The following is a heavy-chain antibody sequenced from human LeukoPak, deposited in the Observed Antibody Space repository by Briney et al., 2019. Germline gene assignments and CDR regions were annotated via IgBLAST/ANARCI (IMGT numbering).Heavy chain of an antibody. J-gene: IGHJ4*02. CDR3: TTGYSSGWYNEGNY. CDR1: GFTFSRYL. V-gene: IGHV3-7*01. D-gene: IGHD6-19*01. Sequence: QPGGSLRLSCVASGFTFSRYLMSWVRQAPGKGLEWVAKIKQDGSGQYYLDSVKGRFTISRDNAKNSLYLQMNSLRAEDTAVYFCTTGYSSGWYNEGNYWGQGTLVTVSS. CDR2: IKQDGSGQ.